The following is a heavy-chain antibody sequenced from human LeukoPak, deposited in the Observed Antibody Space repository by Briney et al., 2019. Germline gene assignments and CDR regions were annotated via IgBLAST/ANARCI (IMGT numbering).Heavy chain of an antibody. D-gene: IGHD3-3*01. CDR2: IRYDGSNK. CDR1: GFTFSNYG. J-gene: IGHJ6*03. V-gene: IGHV3-30*02. Sequence: QSGGSLRLSCAASGFTFSNYGMHWVRQAPGKGLEWVAFIRYDGSNKYYADSVKGRFTISRDNSKNTLYLQMNSLRAEDTAVYYCAKAYDFWSGYPPYYYYMDVWGKGTTVTVSS. CDR3: AKAYDFWSGYPPYYYYMDV.